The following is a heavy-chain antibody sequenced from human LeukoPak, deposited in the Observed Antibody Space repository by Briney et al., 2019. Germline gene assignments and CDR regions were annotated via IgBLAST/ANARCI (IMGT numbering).Heavy chain of an antibody. CDR1: GYTFTSYY. D-gene: IGHD3-10*01. CDR3: AREHMVRGGNTGTNDY. V-gene: IGHV1-46*01. CDR2: INPSGGST. Sequence: ASVKVSCKASGYTFTSYYMHWVRQAPGQGLEWMGIINPSGGSTSYAQKFQGRVTMTRDMSTSTVYMELSSVRSEDTAVYYCAREHMVRGGNTGTNDYWGQGTLVTVSS. J-gene: IGHJ4*02.